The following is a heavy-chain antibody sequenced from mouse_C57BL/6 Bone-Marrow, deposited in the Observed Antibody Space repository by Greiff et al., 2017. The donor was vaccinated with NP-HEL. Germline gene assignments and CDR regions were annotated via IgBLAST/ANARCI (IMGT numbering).Heavy chain of an antibody. Sequence: EVKLQESGGGLVKPGGSLKLSCAASGFTFSSYAMSWVRQTPEKRLEWVATISDGGSYTYYPDNVKGRFTISRDNAKNNLYLQMSHLKSEDTAMYCCAPQLGRAWFAYWGQGTLVTVSA. CDR1: GFTFSSYA. CDR2: ISDGGSYT. CDR3: APQLGRAWFAY. D-gene: IGHD4-1*02. V-gene: IGHV5-4*03. J-gene: IGHJ3*01.